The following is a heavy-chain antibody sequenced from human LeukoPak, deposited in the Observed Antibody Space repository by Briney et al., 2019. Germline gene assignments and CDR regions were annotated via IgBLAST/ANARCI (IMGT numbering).Heavy chain of an antibody. CDR2: INSDGSST. CDR1: GFTVSSNY. D-gene: IGHD3-22*01. J-gene: IGHJ4*02. Sequence: TGGSLRLSCAASGFTVSSNYMSWVRQAPGKGLVWVSRINSDGSSTSYADSVKGRFTISRDNAKNTLYLQMNSLRAEDTAVYYCAREGDSSGYYSGYFDYWGQGTLVTVSS. V-gene: IGHV3-74*01. CDR3: AREGDSSGYYSGYFDY.